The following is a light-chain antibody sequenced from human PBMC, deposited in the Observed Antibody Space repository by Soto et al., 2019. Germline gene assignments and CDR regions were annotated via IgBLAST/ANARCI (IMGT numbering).Light chain of an antibody. CDR1: QGISSY. V-gene: IGKV1-9*01. Sequence: DIQLTQSPSFLSASVGDRVTITYRASQGISSYLAWYQQKPGKAPKLLIYAASTLQSGVPSSFSGSGSGTEFTLTISSLQPEDFATYYCQQLNSDPVTFGQGTRLEIK. CDR3: QQLNSDPVT. J-gene: IGKJ5*01. CDR2: AAS.